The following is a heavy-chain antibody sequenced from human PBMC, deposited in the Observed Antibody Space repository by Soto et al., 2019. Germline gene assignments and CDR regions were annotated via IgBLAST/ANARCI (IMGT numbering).Heavy chain of an antibody. CDR3: ARDLYDLPGYKFGTVDY. J-gene: IGHJ4*02. D-gene: IGHD5-12*01. Sequence: ASVKFSCKASGYTFTSYYMNWLRQAPGQGLEWMGMINPTSGTTSYAQKFQGRVTLTRDTSTSTVSMELSSLRSEDTAVYYCARDLYDLPGYKFGTVDYWGQVTLVTVSS. CDR2: INPTSGTT. CDR1: GYTFTSYY. V-gene: IGHV1-46*01.